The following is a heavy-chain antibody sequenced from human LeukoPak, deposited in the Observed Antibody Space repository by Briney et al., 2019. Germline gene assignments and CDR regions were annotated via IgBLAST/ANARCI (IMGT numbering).Heavy chain of an antibody. V-gene: IGHV3-30*18. Sequence: GGSLRLSRAAPGFTFSSYGMHWVRQAPGKGLGLVAVISYDGSNKYYADSVKGRFTISRDNSKKTLYLQINSLRAEDTAVYYCAKGGYSYGIHFDYWGQGTLVTASS. D-gene: IGHD5-18*01. CDR3: AKGGYSYGIHFDY. J-gene: IGHJ4*02. CDR2: ISYDGSNK. CDR1: GFTFSSYG.